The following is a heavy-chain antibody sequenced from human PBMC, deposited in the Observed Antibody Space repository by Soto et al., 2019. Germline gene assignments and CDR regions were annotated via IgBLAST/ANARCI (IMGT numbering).Heavy chain of an antibody. CDR2: IYYSGST. CDR3: ARDSGLAVAGVDYYYGMDV. V-gene: IGHV4-59*01. Sequence: PSETLSLTCTVSGGSISSYYWSWIRQPPGKGLEWIGYIYYSGSTNYNPSLKGRVTISVDTSKNQFSLKLSSVTAADTAVYYCARDSGLAVAGVDYYYGMDVWGQGTTVTVSS. J-gene: IGHJ6*02. D-gene: IGHD6-19*01. CDR1: GGSISSYY.